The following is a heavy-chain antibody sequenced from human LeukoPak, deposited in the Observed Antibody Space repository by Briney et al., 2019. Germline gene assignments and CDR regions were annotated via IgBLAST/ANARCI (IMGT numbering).Heavy chain of an antibody. D-gene: IGHD3-22*01. J-gene: IGHJ4*02. V-gene: IGHV4-4*07. CDR2: IYTSGST. CDR1: GGSISSYY. Sequence: SETLSLTCTVSGGSISSYYWSWIRQPAGKGLEWIGRIYTSGSTNYNPSLKGRVTMSVDTSKNQFSLKLSSVTAADTAVYYCARDSRVYDSSGYYLFDYWGQGTLVTVSS. CDR3: ARDSRVYDSSGYYLFDY.